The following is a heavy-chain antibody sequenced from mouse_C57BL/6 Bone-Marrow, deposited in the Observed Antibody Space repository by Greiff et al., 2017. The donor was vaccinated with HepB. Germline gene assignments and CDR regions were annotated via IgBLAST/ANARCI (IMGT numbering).Heavy chain of an antibody. Sequence: VQLQQSGTVLARPGASVKMSCKTSGYTFTSYWMNWVKQRPGQGLEWIGAIYPGNSDTSYNQKFKGKAKLTAVTSASTAYMELSSLTNEDSAVYYCTRDGYDVGYAMDYWGQGTSVTVSS. CDR3: TRDGYDVGYAMDY. V-gene: IGHV1-5*01. CDR1: GYTFTSYW. D-gene: IGHD2-2*01. J-gene: IGHJ4*01. CDR2: IYPGNSDT.